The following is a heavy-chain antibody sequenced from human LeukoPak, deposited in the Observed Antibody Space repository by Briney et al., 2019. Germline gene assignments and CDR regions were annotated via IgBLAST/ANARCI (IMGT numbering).Heavy chain of an antibody. Sequence: GESLKISCKGSGYSFTSYWIGWVRQMPGKGLEWMGIVYPGDSDTRYRPSFQGQVTISADKSISTAYLLWSSLKASDTAMYYCARRHYYYDRSGFYYYFDTWGQGTQVTVTS. CDR2: VYPGDSDT. V-gene: IGHV5-51*01. CDR3: ARRHYYYDRSGFYYYFDT. D-gene: IGHD3-22*01. J-gene: IGHJ4*02. CDR1: GYSFTSYW.